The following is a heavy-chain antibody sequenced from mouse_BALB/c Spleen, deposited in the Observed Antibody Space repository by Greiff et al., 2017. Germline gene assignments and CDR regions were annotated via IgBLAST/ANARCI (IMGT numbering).Heavy chain of an antibody. J-gene: IGHJ3*01. V-gene: IGHV5-9-3*01. D-gene: IGHD4-1*01. CDR3: ALNWDGLAY. CDR1: GFTFSSYA. CDR2: ISSGGSYT. Sequence: EVKLVESGGGLVKPGGSLKLSCAASGFTFSSYAMSWVRQTPEKRLEWVATISSGGSYTYYPDSVKGRFTISRDNAKNTLYLQMSSLRSEDTAMYYCALNWDGLAYWGQGTLVTVSA.